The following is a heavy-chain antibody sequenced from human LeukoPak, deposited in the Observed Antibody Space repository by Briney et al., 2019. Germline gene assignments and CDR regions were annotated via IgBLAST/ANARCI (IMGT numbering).Heavy chain of an antibody. J-gene: IGHJ2*01. V-gene: IGHV4-59*01. CDR3: AKAMSSAWNFDL. D-gene: IGHD3-10*01. CDR2: ISYSGST. CDR1: GDSISTYS. Sequence: SETLSLTCTASGDSISTYSWIWIRQPPGKGLECIGYISYSGSTSFNPSLQSRVTMSVATSKNQFSLKLNSVTAADTAVYYCAKAMSSAWNFDLWGRGTLVTVSS.